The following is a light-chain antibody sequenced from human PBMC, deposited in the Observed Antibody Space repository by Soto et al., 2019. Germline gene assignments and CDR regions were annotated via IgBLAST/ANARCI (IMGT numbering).Light chain of an antibody. V-gene: IGKV3-15*01. CDR2: GAY. CDR1: QSVSSN. CDR3: QQYNIWPPIT. Sequence: ERVMTQSPATLSLSPGEGTTLSCSASQSVSSNVAGYQQKPGQAPRLLIYGAYTRAAGVPARFSGSGSGTEFTLTITSLQSEDIALYYCQQYNIWPPITFGQGTRLEIK. J-gene: IGKJ5*01.